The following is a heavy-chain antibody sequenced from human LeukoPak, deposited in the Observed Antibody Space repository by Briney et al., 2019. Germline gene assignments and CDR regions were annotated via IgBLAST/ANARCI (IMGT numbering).Heavy chain of an antibody. J-gene: IGHJ4*02. Sequence: GGSLRLSCAASGFSFSNYWMHWVRQAPGKGLVWVSRINSDGSTTDYADSVRGRFTISRDNAKNTLYPQMNSLRAEDTAVYYCADLGYCSGGSCSSTDSYWGQGTLVTVSS. V-gene: IGHV3-74*01. CDR3: ADLGYCSGGSCSSTDSY. D-gene: IGHD2-15*01. CDR1: GFSFSNYW. CDR2: INSDGSTT.